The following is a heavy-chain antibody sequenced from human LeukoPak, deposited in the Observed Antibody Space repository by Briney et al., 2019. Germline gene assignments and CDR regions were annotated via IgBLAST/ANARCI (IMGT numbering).Heavy chain of an antibody. CDR2: ISYDGSNG. Sequence: GGSLRLSCEASGFTFSSYAMHWVRQAPGRGLEWVTVISYDGSNGYYAGSVKGRFTISRDNSQNTLYVQMSSLRPEDTAVYYCVREVTSGSFDYWGQGTLVTVSS. V-gene: IGHV3-30*04. J-gene: IGHJ4*02. CDR3: VREVTSGSFDY. D-gene: IGHD1-26*01. CDR1: GFTFSSYA.